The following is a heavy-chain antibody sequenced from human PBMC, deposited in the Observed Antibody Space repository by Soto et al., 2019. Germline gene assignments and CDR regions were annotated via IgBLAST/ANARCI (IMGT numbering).Heavy chain of an antibody. V-gene: IGHV1-3*01. Sequence: ASVKVSCKASGYTFTSYAMHWVRQAPGQRLEWMGWINAGNGNTKYSQKFQGRVTITRDTSASTAHMELSSLRSEDTDVYYCAREGDLYYYYGMDVWGQGTTVTVSS. CDR1: GYTFTSYA. CDR2: INAGNGNT. CDR3: AREGDLYYYYGMDV. J-gene: IGHJ6*02.